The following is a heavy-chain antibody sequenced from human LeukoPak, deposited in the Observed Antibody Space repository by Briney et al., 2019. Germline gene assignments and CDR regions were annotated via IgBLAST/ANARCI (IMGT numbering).Heavy chain of an antibody. V-gene: IGHV1-3*01. D-gene: IGHD3-22*01. CDR3: ARVWISSGYEYYFNY. J-gene: IGHJ4*02. Sequence: ASVKVSCKASGYTFTSYAMHWVRQAPGQRLEWMGWINAGNGNTKYSQKFQGRVTITRDTSASTAYMELSSLRSEDTAVYYCARVWISSGYEYYFNYWGQGTLVTVSS. CDR1: GYTFTSYA. CDR2: INAGNGNT.